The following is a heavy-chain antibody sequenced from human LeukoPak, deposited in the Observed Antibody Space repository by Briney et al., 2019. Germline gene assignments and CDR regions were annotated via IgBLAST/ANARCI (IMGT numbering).Heavy chain of an antibody. D-gene: IGHD2-21*02. CDR2: IHASGST. J-gene: IGHJ5*02. V-gene: IGHV4-4*07. Sequence: SETLSLTCTVSGGSSSSYYWTWIRHPAGKGPELIGRIHASGSTNYNPSLKSRVNMSVDTSKNQFSLRLNSVTAADTAVYYCARVTDPRYNWFDPWGQGTLVTVSS. CDR3: ARVTDPRYNWFDP. CDR1: GGSSSSYY.